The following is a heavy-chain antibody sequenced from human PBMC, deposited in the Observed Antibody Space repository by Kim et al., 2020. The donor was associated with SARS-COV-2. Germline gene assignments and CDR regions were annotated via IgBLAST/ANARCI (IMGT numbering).Heavy chain of an antibody. V-gene: IGHV1-8*01. CDR3: ARTYSYDTPWFDP. Sequence: YAQKSQGRVTMTRNTAIGTAYMELSSLRSEDTAVYYCARTYSYDTPWFDPWGQGTLVTVSS. J-gene: IGHJ5*02. D-gene: IGHD3-22*01.